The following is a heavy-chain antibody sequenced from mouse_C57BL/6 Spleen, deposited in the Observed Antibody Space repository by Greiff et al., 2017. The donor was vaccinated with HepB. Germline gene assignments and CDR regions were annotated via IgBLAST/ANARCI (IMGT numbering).Heavy chain of an antibody. Sequence: QVQLQQPGAELVRPGSSVKLSCKASGYTFTSYWMHWVKQRPIQGLEWIGNIDPSDSETHYNQKFKDKATLTVDKSSSTAYMQLSSLTSEDSAVYYCARAYYSNPTLDYWGQGTTLTVSS. CDR3: ARAYYSNPTLDY. D-gene: IGHD2-5*01. CDR2: IDPSDSET. CDR1: GYTFTSYW. V-gene: IGHV1-52*01. J-gene: IGHJ2*01.